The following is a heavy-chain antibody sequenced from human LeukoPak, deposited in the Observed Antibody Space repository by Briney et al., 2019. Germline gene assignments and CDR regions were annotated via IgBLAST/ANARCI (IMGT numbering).Heavy chain of an antibody. CDR2: ISSSSGYI. D-gene: IGHD6-13*01. CDR3: ARDQESTSLSAFDI. Sequence: GGSLRLSCAASGFTFSSYSMNWVRQAPGKGLEWVSSISSSSGYIYYADSVKGRFTISRDNAKNSLYPQMNSLRAEDTAVYYCARDQESTSLSAFDIWGQGTLVTVSS. CDR1: GFTFSSYS. V-gene: IGHV3-21*01. J-gene: IGHJ3*02.